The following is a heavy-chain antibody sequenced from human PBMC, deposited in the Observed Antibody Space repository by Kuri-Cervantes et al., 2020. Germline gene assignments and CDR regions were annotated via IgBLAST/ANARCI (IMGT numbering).Heavy chain of an antibody. CDR1: GFTFTDYG. Sequence: GGSLRLSCAASGFTFTDYGIHWVRQAPGRGLEWVAVIWYDGSHSFYTDSVEGRFTISRDNAKNSLYLQMNSLRAEDTAVYYCARDLFGYYYYYMDVWGKGTTVTVSS. D-gene: IGHD3-3*01. J-gene: IGHJ6*03. CDR3: ARDLFGYYYYYMDV. CDR2: IWYDGSHS. V-gene: IGHV3-33*01.